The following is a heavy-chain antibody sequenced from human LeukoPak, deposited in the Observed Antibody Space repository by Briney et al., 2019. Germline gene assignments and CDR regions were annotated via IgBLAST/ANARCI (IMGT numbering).Heavy chain of an antibody. J-gene: IGHJ6*03. Sequence: GESLKISCKGSGYSFTSYWIGWVRQMPGKGLEWMGIIYPGGSDTRYSPSFQGRVTISADKSISTAYLQWSSLKASDTAMYYCARVFSSERYYYYMDVWGKGTTVTISS. CDR1: GYSFTSYW. CDR2: IYPGGSDT. D-gene: IGHD6-25*01. V-gene: IGHV5-51*01. CDR3: ARVFSSERYYYYMDV.